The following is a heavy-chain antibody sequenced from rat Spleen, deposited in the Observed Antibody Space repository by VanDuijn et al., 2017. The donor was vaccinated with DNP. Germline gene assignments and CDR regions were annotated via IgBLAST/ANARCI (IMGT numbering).Heavy chain of an antibody. CDR1: GFTFSNSD. CDR2: ISTSGGST. Sequence: EVQLVESGGDLVQPGRSLKLSCVASGFTFSNSDMAWVRQAPTKGLEWVASISTSGGSTYYRDSVKGRFTISRDNAKSILYLQMDSLRSEDTATYYCTTDFERGYWGQGVMVTVSS. D-gene: IGHD1-11*01. CDR3: TTDFERGY. V-gene: IGHV5-27*01. J-gene: IGHJ2*01.